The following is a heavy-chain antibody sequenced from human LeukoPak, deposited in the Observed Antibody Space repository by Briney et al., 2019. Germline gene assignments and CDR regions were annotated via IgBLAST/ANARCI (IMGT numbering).Heavy chain of an antibody. CDR1: GYTFSAYF. CDR3: ARWRSGDFYDF. D-gene: IGHD3/OR15-3a*01. V-gene: IGHV1-2*02. J-gene: IGHJ4*02. CDR2: ISPNSGDT. Sequence: ASVKVSCKATGYTFSAYFVHWVRQAPGQGLEWMGWISPNSGDTNYAQKLQGRVTMTRDTSISTAYMELSRLRSDDTAVYYCARWRSGDFYDFWGQGTLVTVSS.